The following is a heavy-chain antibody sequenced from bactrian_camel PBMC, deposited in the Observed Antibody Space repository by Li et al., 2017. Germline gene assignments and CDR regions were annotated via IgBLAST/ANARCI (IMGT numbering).Heavy chain of an antibody. CDR3: AAFVYYSEWAAFGYEYYY. D-gene: IGHD4*01. Sequence: QLVESGGGLVQPGGSLRLSCTGSGFSFSTYGMSWVRQAPGKGPEWVAGIYGPRSDTWYKDSVKGRFTISRDNAKNMVYLQMNSLKSEDTALYYCAAFVYYSEWAAFGYEYYYWGQGTQVTVS. V-gene: IGHV3S11*01. J-gene: IGHJ4*01. CDR1: GFSFSTYG. CDR2: IYGPRSDT.